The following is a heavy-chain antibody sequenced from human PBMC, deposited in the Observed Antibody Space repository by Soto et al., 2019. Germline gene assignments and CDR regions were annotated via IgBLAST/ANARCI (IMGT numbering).Heavy chain of an antibody. CDR3: ARWWSSSRQGFDP. J-gene: IGHJ5*02. Sequence: QVQLQESGPGLVKPSQTLSLTCTVSGGSISSGDYYWSWIRQHPGKGLEWIGYIYYSGSTHYNPSLTSRVTIPVDTSKNQFSLKLSSVTAADTAVYYCARWWSSSRQGFDPWGQGTLVTVSS. V-gene: IGHV4-31*03. CDR1: GGSISSGDYY. D-gene: IGHD2-8*02. CDR2: IYYSGST.